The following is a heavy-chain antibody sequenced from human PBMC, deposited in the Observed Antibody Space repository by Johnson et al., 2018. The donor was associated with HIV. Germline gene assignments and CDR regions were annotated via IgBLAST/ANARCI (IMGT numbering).Heavy chain of an antibody. J-gene: IGHJ3*01. V-gene: IGHV3-30*04. D-gene: IGHD3-22*01. CDR3: ARVGGLYYYDSSGYRDDAFDV. Sequence: QVQLVESGGGVVQPGRSLRLSCAASGFTFSSYAMSWVRQAPGKGLEWVAVISFDGSNKYYADSVKGRFTISRYNAKNSLYLQMNSLRPEDTAVYDCARVGGLYYYDSSGYRDDAFDVWGQGTVVTVSS. CDR1: GFTFSSYA. CDR2: ISFDGSNK.